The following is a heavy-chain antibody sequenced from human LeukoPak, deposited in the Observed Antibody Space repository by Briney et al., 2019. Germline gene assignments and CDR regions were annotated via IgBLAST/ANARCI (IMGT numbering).Heavy chain of an antibody. CDR1: GYTFTSYY. CDR3: ARDLIQDGPYYFDY. Sequence: EASVKVSFKASGYTFTSYYMHWVRQAPGQGLEWMGIINPSGGSTSYVQKFQGRVTMTRDMSTSTVYMELSSLRSEDTAVYYCARDLIQDGPYYFDYWGQGTLVTVSS. V-gene: IGHV1-46*01. CDR2: INPSGGST. D-gene: IGHD3-9*01. J-gene: IGHJ4*02.